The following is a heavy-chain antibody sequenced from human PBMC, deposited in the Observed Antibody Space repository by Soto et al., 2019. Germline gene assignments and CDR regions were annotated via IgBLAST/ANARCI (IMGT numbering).Heavy chain of an antibody. D-gene: IGHD3-22*01. CDR2: IIPIFGTA. Sequence: ASVKVSCKASGGTFSSYAISWVRQAPGQGLEWMGGIIPIFGTANYAQKFQGRVTITADESTSTAYMELSSLRSEDTAVYYCARAGDYDTVDAFDICGQGTMVTVSS. J-gene: IGHJ3*02. CDR3: ARAGDYDTVDAFDI. V-gene: IGHV1-69*13. CDR1: GGTFSSYA.